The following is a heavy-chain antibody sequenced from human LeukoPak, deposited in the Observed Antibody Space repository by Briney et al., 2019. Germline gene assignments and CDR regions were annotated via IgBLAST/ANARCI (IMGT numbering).Heavy chain of an antibody. CDR1: GYTFTNYY. V-gene: IGHV1-46*01. Sequence: ASVKVSCKASGYTFTNYYVHWVRQAPGQGLEWMGVINPSGGSTSYAQKFQGRVSMTRDTSTSTVYMELSSLRSEDTAVYYCARDSTVTTFRGCVDPWGQGTLVTVSS. CDR2: INPSGGST. J-gene: IGHJ5*02. CDR3: ARDSTVTTFRGCVDP. D-gene: IGHD4-17*01.